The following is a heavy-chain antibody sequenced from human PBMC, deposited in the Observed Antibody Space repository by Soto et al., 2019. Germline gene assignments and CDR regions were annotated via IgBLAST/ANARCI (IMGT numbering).Heavy chain of an antibody. CDR1: GGSISSGGYS. Sequence: QLQLQESGSGLVKPSQTLSLTCAVSGGSISSGGYSWSWIRQPPGKGLEWIGYIYHSGSTYYNPSLKSRVTISVDRSKNQFSLKLSSVTAADTAVYYCARGGESGYDYGRFDYWGQGTLVTVSS. V-gene: IGHV4-30-2*01. J-gene: IGHJ4*02. CDR2: IYHSGST. D-gene: IGHD5-12*01. CDR3: ARGGESGYDYGRFDY.